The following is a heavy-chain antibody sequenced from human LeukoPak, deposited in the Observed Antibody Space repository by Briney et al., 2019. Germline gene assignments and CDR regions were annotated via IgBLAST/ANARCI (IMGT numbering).Heavy chain of an antibody. V-gene: IGHV4-4*07. Sequence: SETLSLTCTVSGSSISDYYWGFIRQPAGKGLEWIGRIHPSGTTYFNPSLKSRVTMSVDTSQSQFSLRLTSMTAADTAVYFCARGDYYDGGGRHWFDPWGQGILVAVSS. CDR2: IHPSGTT. CDR1: GSSISDYY. CDR3: ARGDYYDGGGRHWFDP. D-gene: IGHD3-16*01. J-gene: IGHJ5*02.